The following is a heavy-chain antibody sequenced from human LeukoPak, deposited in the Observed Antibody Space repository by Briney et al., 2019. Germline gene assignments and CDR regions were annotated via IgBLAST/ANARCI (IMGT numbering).Heavy chain of an antibody. Sequence: ASVKVSCKASGYTFSDHSVHWVRQAPGQGLEWLGWIIPNSGATEYAQNFQGRVTMTRDTSISTAYMELSRLRADDTDIYVCARADSVPGRCYDYWYMDVWGKGTTVTVSS. J-gene: IGHJ6*03. CDR2: IIPNSGAT. D-gene: IGHD2-2*01. V-gene: IGHV1-2*02. CDR1: GYTFSDHS. CDR3: ARADSVPGRCYDYWYMDV.